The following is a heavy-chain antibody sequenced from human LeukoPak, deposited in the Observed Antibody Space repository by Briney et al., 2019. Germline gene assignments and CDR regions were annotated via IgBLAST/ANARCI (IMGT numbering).Heavy chain of an antibody. CDR2: IDPNSGGT. D-gene: IGHD6-13*01. CDR3: ARGQAGTRFDY. V-gene: IGHV1-2*02. Sequence: GASVKVSCKASGYTFTGYYIDWVRQAPGQGLEWMGWIDPNSGGTNYAQKFQGRVTMTRDTSISTAYMELSALRSDDTAVYHCARGQAGTRFDYWGQGALVTVSS. J-gene: IGHJ4*02. CDR1: GYTFTGYY.